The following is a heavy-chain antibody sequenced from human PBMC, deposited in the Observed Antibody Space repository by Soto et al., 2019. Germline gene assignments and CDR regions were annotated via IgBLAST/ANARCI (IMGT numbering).Heavy chain of an antibody. Sequence: ASVKVSCKASGYTFTSYGISWVRQAPGQGLEWMGWISAYNGNTNYAQKLQGRVIMTTDTSTSTAYMELRSLRSDDTAVHYCARDRNYYDSSGYGLFKKWGQGTLVTVSS. D-gene: IGHD3-22*01. J-gene: IGHJ4*02. CDR3: ARDRNYYDSSGYGLFKK. CDR1: GYTFTSYG. V-gene: IGHV1-18*01. CDR2: ISAYNGNT.